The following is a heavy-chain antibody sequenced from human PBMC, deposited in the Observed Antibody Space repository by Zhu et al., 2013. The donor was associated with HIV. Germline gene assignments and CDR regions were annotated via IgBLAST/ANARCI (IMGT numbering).Heavy chain of an antibody. CDR3: ARDHLDGTTSWTDAFDI. D-gene: IGHD1-1*01. CDR1: GGTFSSYA. Sequence: QVQLVQSGAEVKKPGSSVKVSCKASGGTFSSYAISWVRQAPGQGLEWMGGIIPIFGTANYAQKFQGRVTITADESTSTAYMELSSLRSEDTAVYYCARDHLDGTTSWTDAFDIWGQGTMVTVSS. J-gene: IGHJ3*02. V-gene: IGHV1-69*01. CDR2: IIPIFGTA.